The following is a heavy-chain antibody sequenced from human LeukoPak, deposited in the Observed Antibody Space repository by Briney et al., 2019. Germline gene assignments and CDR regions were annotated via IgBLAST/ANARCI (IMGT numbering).Heavy chain of an antibody. V-gene: IGHV4-39*01. CDR1: GGSISSGSHH. CDR3: ARTINYDSSGYYPLFDY. CDR2: IYDSRTI. D-gene: IGHD3-22*01. Sequence: SETLSLTCTVSGGSISSGSHHWGWFRQSPGKGLEWIGSIYDSRTIYYNPSLNSRVTISAVTSKNQFSLQLNSVTAADTAVYYCARTINYDSSGYYPLFDYWGQGTLVTVSS. J-gene: IGHJ4*02.